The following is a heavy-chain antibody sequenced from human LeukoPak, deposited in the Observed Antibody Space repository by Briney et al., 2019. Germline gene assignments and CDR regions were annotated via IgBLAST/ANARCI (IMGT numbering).Heavy chain of an antibody. Sequence: PSETLSLTCTVSGGSISSYYWSWIRQPAGKGLEWIGRIYTSGSTNYNPSLKSRVTMSVDTSKNQFSLKLSSVTAADTAVYYCARRLNELGRGGFDPWGQGTLVTVSS. CDR3: ARRLNELGRGGFDP. V-gene: IGHV4-4*07. D-gene: IGHD7-27*01. CDR1: GGSISSYY. J-gene: IGHJ5*02. CDR2: IYTSGST.